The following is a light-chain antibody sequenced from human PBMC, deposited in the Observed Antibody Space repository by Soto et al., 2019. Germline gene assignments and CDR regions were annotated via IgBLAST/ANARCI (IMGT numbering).Light chain of an antibody. CDR3: QQYNNWPWT. V-gene: IGKV3-15*01. CDR2: GAS. CDR1: QSISDT. Sequence: EIVMTQSPATLSVSPGGRATLSCRASQSISDTLAWYQQKPGQAPRLFIYGASKRAPGFPARFSGSGSGTDFTLTISSLQSEDFAVYYCQQYNNWPWTFGQGTKVDIK. J-gene: IGKJ1*01.